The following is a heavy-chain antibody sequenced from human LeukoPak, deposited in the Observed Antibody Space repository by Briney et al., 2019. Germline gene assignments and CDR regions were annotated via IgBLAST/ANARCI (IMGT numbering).Heavy chain of an antibody. CDR2: IYYSGST. J-gene: IGHJ4*02. CDR3: ARDRGFGELTGYFDY. V-gene: IGHV4-31*03. Sequence: PSETLSLTCTVSGGSISSGGYYWSWIPQHPGKGLEGIGYIYYSGSTYYNPSLKSRVTISVDTSKNQFSLKLSSVTAADTAVYYCARDRGFGELTGYFDYWGQGTLVTVSS. D-gene: IGHD3-10*01. CDR1: GGSISSGGYY.